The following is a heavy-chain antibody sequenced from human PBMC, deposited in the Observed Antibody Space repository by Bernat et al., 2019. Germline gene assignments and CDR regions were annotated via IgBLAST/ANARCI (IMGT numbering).Heavy chain of an antibody. J-gene: IGHJ6*02. V-gene: IGHV4-34*01. Sequence: QVQLQQWGAGLLKPSETLSLTCAVYGGSFSGYYWSWIRQPPGKGLEWIGEINHSGSTNYNPSLNSRVTISVDTSKNQFSLKLSSVTAADTAVYYCARGRVNDYVWGNNRYLPRYGMDVWGQGTTVTVSS. CDR3: ARGRVNDYVWGNNRYLPRYGMDV. CDR2: INHSGST. CDR1: GGSFSGYY. D-gene: IGHD3-16*02.